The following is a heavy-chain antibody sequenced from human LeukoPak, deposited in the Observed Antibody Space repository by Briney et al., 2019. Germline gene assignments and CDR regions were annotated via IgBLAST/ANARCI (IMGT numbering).Heavy chain of an antibody. CDR2: INHSGST. J-gene: IGHJ3*02. Sequence: PSETLSLTCTVSGGSISSYYWSWIRQPPGKGLEWIGEINHSGSTNYNPSLKSRVTISVDTSKNQFSLKLSSVTAADTAVYYCARLRWSRDAFDIWGQGTMVTVSS. CDR3: ARLRWSRDAFDI. D-gene: IGHD4-23*01. V-gene: IGHV4-34*01. CDR1: GGSISSYY.